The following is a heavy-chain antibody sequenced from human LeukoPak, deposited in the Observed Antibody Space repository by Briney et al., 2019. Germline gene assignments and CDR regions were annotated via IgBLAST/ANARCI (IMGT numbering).Heavy chain of an antibody. CDR3: AKAYGRVLTKYYFDY. D-gene: IGHD1-26*01. Sequence: GGSLRLSCAASGFTFSSYAMGWVRQAPGEGLEWVSAISGSGGSTYYADSVKGRSTISRDNSKNTLYLQMNSLRAEDTAVYYCAKAYGRVLTKYYFDYWGQGTLVTVSS. V-gene: IGHV3-23*01. CDR1: GFTFSSYA. J-gene: IGHJ4*02. CDR2: ISGSGGST.